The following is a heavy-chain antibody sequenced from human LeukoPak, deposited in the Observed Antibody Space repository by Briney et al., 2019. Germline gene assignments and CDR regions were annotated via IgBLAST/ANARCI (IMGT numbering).Heavy chain of an antibody. CDR2: INPSGGST. CDR3: ARDGLAVAGFQH. J-gene: IGHJ1*01. D-gene: IGHD6-19*01. V-gene: IGHV1-46*01. CDR1: GYTFTSYY. Sequence: GASVKVSCKASGYTFTSYYMHWVRQAPGQGLEWMGIINPSGGSTSYAQKFQGRVTMTRDTSTSTVYMELCSLRSEDTAVYYCARDGLAVAGFQHWGQGTLVTVSS.